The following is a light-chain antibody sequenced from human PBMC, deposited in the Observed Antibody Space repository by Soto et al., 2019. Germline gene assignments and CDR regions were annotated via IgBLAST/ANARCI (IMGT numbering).Light chain of an antibody. CDR3: SSYTSSFTLL. Sequence: QSALTQPASVSGSPGQSITISCTGTSSDVGAYNYVSWYQQHPGIAPKLMIYDVNNRPSGVSNRFSGSKSGNTASLTISGLQAEDEADYYCSSYTSSFTLLFGGGTKLTVL. J-gene: IGLJ2*01. CDR2: DVN. V-gene: IGLV2-14*01. CDR1: SSDVGAYNY.